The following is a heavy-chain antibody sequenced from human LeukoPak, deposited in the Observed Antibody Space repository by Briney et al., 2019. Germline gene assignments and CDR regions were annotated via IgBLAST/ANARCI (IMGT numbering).Heavy chain of an antibody. CDR3: ARDWGDYDV. D-gene: IGHD4-17*01. V-gene: IGHV3-30*03. J-gene: IGHJ6*04. CDR1: GFTFSGYD. Sequence: GSLRLSCAASGFTFSGYDMHWVRQAPGKGLEWVAVISYDGSNKYYADSVKGRFTVSRDNSKNTLSLQMNSLRAEDTAVYYCARDWGDYDVWGKGTTVTVSS. CDR2: ISYDGSNK.